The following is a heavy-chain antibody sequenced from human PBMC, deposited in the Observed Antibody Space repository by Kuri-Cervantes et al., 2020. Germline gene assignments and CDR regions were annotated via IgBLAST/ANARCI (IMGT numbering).Heavy chain of an antibody. CDR1: GGSISSYY. J-gene: IGHJ6*03. Sequence: SETLSLTCTVSGGSISSYYWSWIRQPPGRGLEWIGYIYYSGSTNYNPSLKSRVTISVDTSKNQFSLKLSSVTAADTAVYYCARLPFSGWGYMDVWGKGTTVTVSS. V-gene: IGHV4-59*08. CDR2: IYYSGST. D-gene: IGHD6-19*01. CDR3: ARLPFSGWGYMDV.